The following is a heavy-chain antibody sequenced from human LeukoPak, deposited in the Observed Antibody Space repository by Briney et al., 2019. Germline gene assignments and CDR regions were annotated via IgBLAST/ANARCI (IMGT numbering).Heavy chain of an antibody. CDR1: GGSISSGGYY. V-gene: IGHV4-31*09. CDR3: ARSLPPYCSSTSCYVGVFDY. D-gene: IGHD2-2*01. Sequence: SETLSLTCTVSGGSISSGGYYWSWIRQHPGKGLEWIGYIYYSGSTYYNPSLKSRVTISVDRSKNQFSLKLSSVTAADTAVYYCARSLPPYCSSTSCYVGVFDYWGQGTLVTVSS. J-gene: IGHJ4*02. CDR2: IYYSGST.